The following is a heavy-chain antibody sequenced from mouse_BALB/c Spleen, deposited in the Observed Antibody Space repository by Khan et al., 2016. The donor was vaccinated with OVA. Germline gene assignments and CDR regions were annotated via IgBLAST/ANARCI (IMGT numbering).Heavy chain of an antibody. Sequence: VQLQQSGPELVKPGASMKISCKASGYSFTGYILNWVKQSHGKNLEWIGLINPNNGDPSYKQKFKGKATLTLDKSSSTAYMELLSLTSEDSAVYFCARGGYGTFAYWGQGTLVTVSA. V-gene: IGHV1-37*01. D-gene: IGHD2-1*01. J-gene: IGHJ3*01. CDR1: GYSFTGYI. CDR3: ARGGYGTFAY. CDR2: INPNNGDP.